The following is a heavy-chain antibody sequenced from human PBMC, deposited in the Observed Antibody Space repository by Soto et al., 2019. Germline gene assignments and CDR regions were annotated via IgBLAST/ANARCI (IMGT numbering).Heavy chain of an antibody. CDR3: ARGVGKGGGYYYYYYGMDV. CDR2: IIPILGIA. J-gene: IGHJ6*02. D-gene: IGHD2-15*01. CDR1: GGTFSSYT. V-gene: IGHV1-69*02. Sequence: SVKVSCKASGGTFSSYTISWVRQAPGQGLEWMGRIIPILGIANYAQKFQGRVTITADKSTSTAYMELSSLRSEDTAVYYCARGVGKGGGYYYYYYGMDVWGQGTTVTVSS.